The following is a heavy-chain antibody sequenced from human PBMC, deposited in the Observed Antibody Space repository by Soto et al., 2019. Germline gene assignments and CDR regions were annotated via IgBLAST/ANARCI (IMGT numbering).Heavy chain of an antibody. J-gene: IGHJ6*03. D-gene: IGHD4-4*01. CDR1: GGSISSSSYY. CDR2: IYYSGST. Sequence: PSETLSLTCTVSGGSISSSSYYWGWIRQPPGKGLEWIGSIYYSGSTYYNPSLKSRVTISVDTSKNQFSLKLSSVTAADTAVYYCASDSNYLYYYMDVWGKGTTVTVSS. V-gene: IGHV4-39*01. CDR3: ASDSNYLYYYMDV.